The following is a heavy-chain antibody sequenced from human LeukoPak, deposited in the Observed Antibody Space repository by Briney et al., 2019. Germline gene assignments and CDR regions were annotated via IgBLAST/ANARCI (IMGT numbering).Heavy chain of an antibody. CDR3: ARSVRGQLVMDY. CDR1: GGSISSGDYY. V-gene: IGHV4-30-4*01. CDR2: IYYSGST. Sequence: PSETLSLTCTVSGGSISSGDYYWSWIRQPPGKGLEWIGYIYYSGSTYYNPSLKSRVTISVDTSKNQFSLKLSSVTAADMAVYYCARSVRGQLVMDYWGQGTLVTVSS. D-gene: IGHD6-13*01. J-gene: IGHJ4*02.